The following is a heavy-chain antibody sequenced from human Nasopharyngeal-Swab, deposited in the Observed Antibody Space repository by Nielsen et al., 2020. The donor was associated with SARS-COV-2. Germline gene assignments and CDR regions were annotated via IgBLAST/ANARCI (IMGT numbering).Heavy chain of an antibody. J-gene: IGHJ4*02. D-gene: IGHD4-17*01. V-gene: IGHV3-15*01. CDR3: TTDGVRSPTMFDY. CDR1: GFTFSNAW. CDR2: IKSKTDGGTT. Sequence: GESLKISCAASGFTFSNAWMSWVRQAPGKGLEWVGRIKSKTDGGTTDYAAPVKGRFTISRDDSKNTLYLQMNSLKTEDTAVHYCTTDGVRSPTMFDYWGQGTLVTVSS.